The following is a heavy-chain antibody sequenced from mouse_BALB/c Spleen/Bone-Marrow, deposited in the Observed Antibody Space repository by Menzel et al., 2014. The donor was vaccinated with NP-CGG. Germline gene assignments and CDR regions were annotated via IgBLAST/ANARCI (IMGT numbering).Heavy chain of an antibody. J-gene: IGHJ3*01. D-gene: IGHD2-1*01. CDR2: INPSSGYT. CDR1: GYTFTSYT. CDR3: AAGYYGNSGWFAY. V-gene: IGHV1-4*01. Sequence: QVQLKQSGAELARPGASVKMSCTASGYTFTSYTMHWVKQRPGQGLEWIGYINPSSGYTNYNQKFKDKATLTADKSSSTAYMQLSSLTSEDAAVYYCAAGYYGNSGWFAYWGQGTLVTVSA.